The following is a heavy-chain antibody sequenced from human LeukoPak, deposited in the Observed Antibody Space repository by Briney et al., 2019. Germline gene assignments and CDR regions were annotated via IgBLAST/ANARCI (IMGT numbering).Heavy chain of an antibody. J-gene: IGHJ4*02. CDR2: ISAYNGIT. CDR1: GYTFTSYG. V-gene: IGHV1-18*01. D-gene: IGHD2-2*01. Sequence: RASVKVSCKASGYTFTSYGILWVRQAPGQGLEWMGWISAYNGITNYAQKLQGRVTMTTDTSTSIAHMELRSLRSDDTAVYYCARGVGQTSSYYWGQGTLVTVSS. CDR3: ARGVGQTSSYY.